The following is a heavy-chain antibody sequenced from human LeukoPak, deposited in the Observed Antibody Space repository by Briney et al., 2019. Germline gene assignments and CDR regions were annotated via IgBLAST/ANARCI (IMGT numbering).Heavy chain of an antibody. Sequence: GGSLRLSCAASEFTFNTYSMNWVRKAPGKGLEWVSYISSSGSYIYYADSVKGRFTISRDNAKNSVYLQMNSLGAEDTAVYYCARGTVGYSYAEFDYWGQGTLVTVSS. V-gene: IGHV3-21*01. CDR1: EFTFNTYS. CDR2: ISSSGSYI. CDR3: ARGTVGYSYAEFDY. J-gene: IGHJ4*02. D-gene: IGHD5-18*01.